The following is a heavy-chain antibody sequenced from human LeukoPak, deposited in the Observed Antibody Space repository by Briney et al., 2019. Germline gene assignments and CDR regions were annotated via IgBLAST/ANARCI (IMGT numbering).Heavy chain of an antibody. Sequence: GASVKVSCKASGGTFSSYAISWVRQAPGQGLEWMGGIIPIFGTANYAQKFQGRVTITADESTSTAYMELSSLRSEDTAVYYCARSPPGRYETFDYWGQGTLVTVSS. D-gene: IGHD2-2*01. CDR3: ARSPPGRYETFDY. J-gene: IGHJ4*02. CDR1: GGTFSSYA. V-gene: IGHV1-69*13. CDR2: IIPIFGTA.